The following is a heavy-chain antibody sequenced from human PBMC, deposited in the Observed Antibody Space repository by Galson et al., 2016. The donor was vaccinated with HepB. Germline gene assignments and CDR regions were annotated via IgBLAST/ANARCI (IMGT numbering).Heavy chain of an antibody. J-gene: IGHJ4*02. CDR3: ARVITFYDLMDC. CDR1: GFTFSSYA. Sequence: SLRLSCAASGFTFSSYAMSWVRQAPGKGLEWVASISDDGGKTYHVDSVKGRFTISRDTAKNSLYLQMNSLRAEDTAVYFCARVITFYDLMDCWGQGAVVTVSS. V-gene: IGHV3-7*03. CDR2: ISDDGGKT. D-gene: IGHD3-3*01.